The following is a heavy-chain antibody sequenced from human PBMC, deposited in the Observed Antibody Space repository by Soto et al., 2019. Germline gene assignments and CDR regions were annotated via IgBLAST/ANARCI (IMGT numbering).Heavy chain of an antibody. CDR3: ARDLDAFDT. V-gene: IGHV3-53*01. CDR1: GVTVTSNY. Sequence: EVQLVQSGGGLVQPGGSLRLSCAGYGVTVTSNYMNWVRQAPGKGLEWVSVIYSGENAYYADSVAGRFTISRDNSKNTLYIQMNRLRVEDTAVYYCARDLDAFDTWGQGTTVIVSS. J-gene: IGHJ3*02. CDR2: IYSGENA.